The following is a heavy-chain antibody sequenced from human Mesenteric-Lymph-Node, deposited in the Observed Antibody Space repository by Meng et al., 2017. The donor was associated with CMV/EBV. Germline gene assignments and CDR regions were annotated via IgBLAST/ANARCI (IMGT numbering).Heavy chain of an antibody. Sequence: GESLKISCAASGFTVSSNYMSWVRQAPGKGLEWVSVIYSGGSTYYADSVKGRFTISRDNSKNTLYLQMNSLRAEDTAVYYCARDSIVVVPAAISLPYYYGMDVWGQGTTVTVSS. V-gene: IGHV3-66*02. CDR3: ARDSIVVVPAAISLPYYYGMDV. D-gene: IGHD2-2*01. CDR2: IYSGGST. CDR1: GFTVSSNY. J-gene: IGHJ6*02.